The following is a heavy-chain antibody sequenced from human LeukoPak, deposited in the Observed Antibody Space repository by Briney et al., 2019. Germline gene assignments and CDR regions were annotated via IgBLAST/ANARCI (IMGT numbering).Heavy chain of an antibody. CDR2: ISYDGRQT. CDR3: AKDFNTVTTLDS. D-gene: IGHD4-17*01. V-gene: IGHV3-30*18. CDR1: GFTFSSYG. J-gene: IGHJ4*02. Sequence: GWSLRLSCAASGFTFSSYGMHWVRQAPGKGLEWVAVISYDGRQTYYADSVKGRFTISRDNSKSTVYLQMNSLTTDDTAVYSCAKDFNTVTTLDSWGQGTLVTVSS.